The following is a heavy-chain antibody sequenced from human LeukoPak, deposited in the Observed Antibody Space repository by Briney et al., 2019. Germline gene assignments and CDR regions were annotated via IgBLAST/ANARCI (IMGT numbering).Heavy chain of an antibody. Sequence: GGSLRLACAASGFTFSSYAMSWVRQAPGKGLEWVSAISISGENTYYADSVKGRFTISRDTSRNTLYLQMRSLRAEDMAVYYCARLISTSSSRFSDYWGQGTLVTVSS. CDR3: ARLISTSSSRFSDY. CDR2: ISISGENT. D-gene: IGHD6-6*01. CDR1: GFTFSSYA. V-gene: IGHV3-23*01. J-gene: IGHJ4*02.